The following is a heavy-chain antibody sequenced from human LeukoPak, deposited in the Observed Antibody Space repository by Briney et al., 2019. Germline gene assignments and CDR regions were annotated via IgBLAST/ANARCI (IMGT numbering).Heavy chain of an antibody. CDR3: ARDPQGPEDY. Sequence: GRCLRLSCAASGFTFSSYAMHWVRQAPGKGLEWVAVISYDGSNKYYADSVKGRFTISRDNSKNTLYPQMNSLRAEDTAVYYCARDPQGPEDYWGQGTLVTVSS. J-gene: IGHJ4*02. CDR1: GFTFSSYA. CDR2: ISYDGSNK. V-gene: IGHV3-30*04.